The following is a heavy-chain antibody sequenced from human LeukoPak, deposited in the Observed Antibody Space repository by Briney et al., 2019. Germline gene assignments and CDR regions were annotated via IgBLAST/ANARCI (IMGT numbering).Heavy chain of an antibody. Sequence: GGSLRLSCAASGFTFSSYAMSWVRQAPGKGLEWVAVISYDGSHQYYADSVKGRFTISRDNSKNTLHLQMNSLRGEDTAVYYCVKDTRCSSPSCVHWYFDLWGRGTLVTVSS. CDR3: VKDTRCSSPSCVHWYFDL. CDR1: GFTFSSYA. D-gene: IGHD2-2*01. CDR2: ISYDGSHQ. J-gene: IGHJ2*01. V-gene: IGHV3-30*18.